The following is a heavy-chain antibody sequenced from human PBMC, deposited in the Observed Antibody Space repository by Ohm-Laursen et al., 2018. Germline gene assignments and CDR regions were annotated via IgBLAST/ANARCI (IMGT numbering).Heavy chain of an antibody. Sequence: RSLRLSCAASGFTFDDYAMHWVRQAPGKGLEWVSGISWNSGSIGYADSVKGRFTISRDNAKNSLYLQMNSLRAEDTALYYCAKDIGYSYGYYFDYWGQGTLVTVSS. CDR1: GFTFDDYA. CDR2: ISWNSGSI. V-gene: IGHV3-9*01. D-gene: IGHD5-18*01. J-gene: IGHJ4*02. CDR3: AKDIGYSYGYYFDY.